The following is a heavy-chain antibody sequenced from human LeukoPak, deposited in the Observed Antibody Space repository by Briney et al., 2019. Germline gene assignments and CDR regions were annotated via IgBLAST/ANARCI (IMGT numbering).Heavy chain of an antibody. V-gene: IGHV3-30-3*01. CDR2: ISYDGNNK. D-gene: IGHD2-21*02. Sequence: GGSLRLSCAASGFTFSTFAMHWVRQAPGKGLEWVATISYDGNNKYYTDSVKGRFTISRDNSKNTLYLQMNSLRAEDTAVYYCARGWVTVPFDIWGQGTLVAVSS. CDR1: GFTFSTFA. J-gene: IGHJ3*02. CDR3: ARGWVTVPFDI.